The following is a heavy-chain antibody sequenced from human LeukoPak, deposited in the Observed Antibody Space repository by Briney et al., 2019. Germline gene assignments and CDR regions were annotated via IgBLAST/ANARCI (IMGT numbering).Heavy chain of an antibody. J-gene: IGHJ4*02. CDR3: ATSSRRCGGDCYWGPAYY. CDR2: IIPIFGTA. Sequence: GASVKVSCKASGGTFSSYAISWVRQAPGQGLEWMGGIIPIFGTANYAQKFQGRVTITADESTSTAYMELSSLRSEDTAVYYCATSSRRCGGDCYWGPAYYWGQGTLVTVSS. V-gene: IGHV1-69*13. CDR1: GGTFSSYA. D-gene: IGHD2-21*02.